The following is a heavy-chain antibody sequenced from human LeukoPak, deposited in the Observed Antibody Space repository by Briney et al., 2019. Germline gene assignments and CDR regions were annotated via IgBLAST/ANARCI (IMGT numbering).Heavy chain of an antibody. CDR1: GFTFSSYG. CDR2: ISYDGSNK. V-gene: IGHV3-30*03. Sequence: GGSLRLSCAASGFTFSSYGMHWVRQAPGKGLEWVAVISYDGSNKYYADSVKGRITISRDNSKNTLYLQMNSLRAEDTAVYYCATRQIASNGMDVWGQGTTVTVSS. J-gene: IGHJ6*02. D-gene: IGHD3-22*01. CDR3: ATRQIASNGMDV.